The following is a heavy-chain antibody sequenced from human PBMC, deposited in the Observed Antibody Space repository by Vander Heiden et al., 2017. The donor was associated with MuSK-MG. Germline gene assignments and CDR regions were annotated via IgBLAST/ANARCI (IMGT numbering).Heavy chain of an antibody. CDR2: ISGYKGKT. J-gene: IGHJ5*02. V-gene: IGHV1-18*04. CDR3: ARDQGYANWFDP. CDR1: GYSSTSSG. Sequence: QVQLVQSGAEVKKPGASVKVSCKASGYSSTSSGISWVRQAPGQGLEWMGWISGYKGKTKYAQKVQGRVTVTTDTSTSTAYMELRSLRSDDTAVYYCARDQGYANWFDPWGQGTLVTVSS. D-gene: IGHD5-12*01.